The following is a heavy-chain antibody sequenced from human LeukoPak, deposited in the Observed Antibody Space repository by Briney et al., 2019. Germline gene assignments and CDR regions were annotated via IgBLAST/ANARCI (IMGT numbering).Heavy chain of an antibody. Sequence: SEILSLTCTVSGGSISSYYWSWIRQPAGKGLEWIGRIYTSGSTNYNPSLKSRVTMSVDTSKNQFSLKLSSVTAADTAVYYCARDPLVGANWYFDLWGRGTLVTVSS. V-gene: IGHV4-4*07. CDR2: IYTSGST. D-gene: IGHD1-26*01. CDR3: ARDPLVGANWYFDL. J-gene: IGHJ2*01. CDR1: GGSISSYY.